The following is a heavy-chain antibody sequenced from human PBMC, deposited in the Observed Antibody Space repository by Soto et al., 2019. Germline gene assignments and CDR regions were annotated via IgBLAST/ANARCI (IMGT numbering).Heavy chain of an antibody. V-gene: IGHV4-4*02. Sequence: QVQLQESGPGLVKPSETLSLTCAVSGVSLTTNNWWTWVRQAPGKGLEWVGEIYQTGNTNYNPSLHSRVIASLEKSKNQFFLKLPSVTAAHTAIYYCARGGYCSGGSCSGWFESWGQGTLVTVSS. CDR1: GVSLTTNNW. J-gene: IGHJ5*01. CDR3: ARGGYCSGGSCSGWFES. D-gene: IGHD2-15*01. CDR2: IYQTGNT.